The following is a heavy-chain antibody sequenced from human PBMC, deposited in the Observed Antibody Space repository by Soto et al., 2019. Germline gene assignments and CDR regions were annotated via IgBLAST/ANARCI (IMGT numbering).Heavy chain of an antibody. CDR2: IWYDGSNK. CDR3: ARDHRDCSGGSCYVGYYYYGMDV. J-gene: IGHJ6*02. CDR1: GFTFSSYG. D-gene: IGHD2-15*01. V-gene: IGHV3-33*01. Sequence: QVQLVESGGGVVQPGRSLRLSCAASGFTFSSYGMHWVRQAPGKGLEWVAVIWYDGSNKYYADSVKGRFTISRDNSKNTLSLQMNSLRAEDTAVYYCARDHRDCSGGSCYVGYYYYGMDVWGQGTTVTVSS.